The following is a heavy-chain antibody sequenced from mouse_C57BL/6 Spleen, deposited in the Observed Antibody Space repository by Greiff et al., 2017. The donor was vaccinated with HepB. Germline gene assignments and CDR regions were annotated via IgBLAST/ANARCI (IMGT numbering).Heavy chain of an antibody. CDR1: GFSLTSYG. D-gene: IGHD2-3*01. V-gene: IGHV2-5*01. CDR3: AKIVDGYYPLFAY. CDR2: IWRGGST. Sequence: VQLQQSGPGLVQPSQSLSITCTVSGFSLTSYGVHWVRQSPGKGLEWLGVIWRGGSTDYNAAFMSRLSITKDNSKSQVFFKMNSLQADDTAIYYCAKIVDGYYPLFAYWGQGTLVTVSA. J-gene: IGHJ3*01.